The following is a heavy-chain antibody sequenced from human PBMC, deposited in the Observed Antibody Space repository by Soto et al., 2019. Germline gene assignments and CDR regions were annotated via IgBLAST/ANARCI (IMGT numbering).Heavy chain of an antibody. CDR1: GGTLASGNYH. V-gene: IGHV4-61*01. CDR2: IYHFGTT. D-gene: IGHD6-13*01. CDR3: ARQQMRQPFRFDY. Sequence: PSETLSLTCTVSGGTLASGNYHWSWLRPPPGKGLEWIGYIYHFGTTNYNPSLSSRVTMSLDMSKNQFSLKMTSVTAADTAVYYCARQQMRQPFRFDYWGQGTLVTVSS. J-gene: IGHJ4*02.